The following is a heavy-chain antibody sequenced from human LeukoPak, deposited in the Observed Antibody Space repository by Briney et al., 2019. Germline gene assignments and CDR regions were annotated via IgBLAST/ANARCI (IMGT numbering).Heavy chain of an antibody. D-gene: IGHD2-2*01. Sequence: GGSLRLSCAASGFTFSSYAMSWVRQAPGKGLEWVSAISGSGGSTYYADSVKGRFTISRDNSKNTLYLQMNSLRAEDTAVYYCAEAYCSSTSCYADYWGQGTLVTVSS. J-gene: IGHJ4*02. V-gene: IGHV3-23*01. CDR1: GFTFSSYA. CDR3: AEAYCSSTSCYADY. CDR2: ISGSGGST.